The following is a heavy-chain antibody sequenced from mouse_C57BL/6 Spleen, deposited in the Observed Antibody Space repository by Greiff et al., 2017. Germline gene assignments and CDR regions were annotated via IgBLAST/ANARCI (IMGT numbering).Heavy chain of an antibody. CDR3: ARHDDGYDLYLDV. D-gene: IGHD2-2*01. CDR2: ISRGGSYT. CDR1: GFTFSSYG. V-gene: IGHV5-6*01. Sequence: EVQVLQSGADLVKPGGSLKLSCAASGFTFSSYGMSWVRQTPDKSLEWVVTISRGGSYTYYPDSVKGRFTIARDNAKNTLYLQMSSLTSEDTAMYYCARHDDGYDLYLDVWGTGTTVTVSS. J-gene: IGHJ1*03.